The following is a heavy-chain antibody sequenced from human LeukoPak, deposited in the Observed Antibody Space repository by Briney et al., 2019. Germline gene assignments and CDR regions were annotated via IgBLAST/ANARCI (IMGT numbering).Heavy chain of an antibody. D-gene: IGHD3-22*01. J-gene: IGHJ4*02. CDR1: GFTFSSYS. V-gene: IGHV3-21*01. CDR2: ISSSSSYI. Sequence: PGGSLRLSCAASGFTFSSYSMNWVRQAPGKGLEWVSSISSSSSYIYYADSVKGRFTISRDNAKNSLYLQMNSLRAEDTAVYYCAREKFYYYDSSGYYYDYWGREPWSPSPQ. CDR3: AREKFYYYDSSGYYYDY.